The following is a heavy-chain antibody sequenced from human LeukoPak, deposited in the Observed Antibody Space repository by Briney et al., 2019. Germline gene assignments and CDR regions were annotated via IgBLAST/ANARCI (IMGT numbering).Heavy chain of an antibody. V-gene: IGHV3-23*01. Sequence: GRSLRLSCAASGFTFDDYAMHWVRQAPGKGLEWVSAISGSGDSTDYADSVKGRFTISRDNSKNTLHLQMSSLRAEDTAIYYRAKASITFGGVIVPWGQGTLVTVSS. CDR3: AKASITFGGVIVP. J-gene: IGHJ5*02. CDR1: GFTFDDYA. D-gene: IGHD3-16*01. CDR2: ISGSGDST.